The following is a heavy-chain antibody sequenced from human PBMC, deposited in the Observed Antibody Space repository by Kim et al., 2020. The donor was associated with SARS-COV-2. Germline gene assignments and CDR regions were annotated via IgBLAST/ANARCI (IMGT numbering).Heavy chain of an antibody. Sequence: SETLSLTCTVSGGSISSSSYYWGWIRQPPGKGLEWIGSIYYSGSTYYNPSLKSRVTISVDTSKNQFSLKLSSVTAADTAVYYCARQNRRWLQLGAEYFQQWGECTLVTVSS. V-gene: IGHV4-39*01. J-gene: IGHJ1*01. CDR3: ARQNRRWLQLGAEYFQQ. CDR1: GGSISSSSYY. D-gene: IGHD5-12*01. CDR2: IYYSGST.